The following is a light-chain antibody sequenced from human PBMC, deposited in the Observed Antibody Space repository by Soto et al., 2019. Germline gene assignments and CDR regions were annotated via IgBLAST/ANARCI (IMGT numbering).Light chain of an antibody. CDR3: QHYGSSRT. CDR1: QSVSSH. J-gene: IGKJ1*01. Sequence: EIVLTQSPGTLSLSPGERATLSCRTSQSVSSHLAWYQQKPGQAPRLLIYDTSTRATGIPDRLSGSGSGTDFTLTINRLEPEDLAVYFCQHYGSSRTFGQGTKVEIK. CDR2: DTS. V-gene: IGKV3-20*01.